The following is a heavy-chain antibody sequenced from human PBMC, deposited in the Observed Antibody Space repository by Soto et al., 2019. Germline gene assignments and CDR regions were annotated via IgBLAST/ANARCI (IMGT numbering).Heavy chain of an antibody. D-gene: IGHD2-2*01. J-gene: IGHJ6*02. V-gene: IGHV3-23*01. CDR1: GFTFSSYA. CDR3: AKVIVVVPAAMVYYGMDV. Sequence: GGSLRLSCAASGFTFSSYAMSWVRQAPGKGLEWVSAISGSGGSTYYADSVKGRFTISRDNSKNTLYLQMNSLRAEDTAVYYCAKVIVVVPAAMVYYGMDVWGQGTTVTVSS. CDR2: ISGSGGST.